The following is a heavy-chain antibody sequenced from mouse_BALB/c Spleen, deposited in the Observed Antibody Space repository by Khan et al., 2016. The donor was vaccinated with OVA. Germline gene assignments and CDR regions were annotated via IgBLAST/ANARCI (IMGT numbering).Heavy chain of an antibody. D-gene: IGHD1-2*01. V-gene: IGHV1S46*01. CDR3: ARSGYGGFAY. CDR1: GYSFTDYT. J-gene: IGHJ3*01. Sequence: MQLEESGPELVKPGASMKISCKASGYSFTDYTMHWVKQSPGKNLEWIGLINPYNGDTNYNQKFTGKATLTVDTSSRTAYMELLSLTSEDSAVYYWARSGYGGFAYWGQGTLVTVSA. CDR2: INPYNGDT.